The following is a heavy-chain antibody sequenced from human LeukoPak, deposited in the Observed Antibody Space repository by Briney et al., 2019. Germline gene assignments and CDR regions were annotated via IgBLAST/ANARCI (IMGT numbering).Heavy chain of an antibody. CDR2: INPSGGST. J-gene: IGHJ6*02. CDR1: GYTFTSYY. Sequence: ASVKVSCKASGYTFTSYYMHWVRQAPEQGLEWMGIINPSGGSTSYAQKFQGRVTMTRDTSTSTVYMELSSLRSEDTAVYYCAREVLMVYAFYYYYGMDVWGQGTTVTVSS. D-gene: IGHD2-8*01. CDR3: AREVLMVYAFYYYYGMDV. V-gene: IGHV1-46*01.